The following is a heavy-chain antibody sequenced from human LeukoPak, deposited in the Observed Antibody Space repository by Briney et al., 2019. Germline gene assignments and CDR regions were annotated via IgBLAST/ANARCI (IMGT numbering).Heavy chain of an antibody. CDR3: ARGRSSGWYYYYYMDV. D-gene: IGHD6-19*01. J-gene: IGHJ6*03. V-gene: IGHV1-8*03. Sequence: ASVKVSCKASGYTFSTYDINWVRQATGQGLEWMGWMNPNNYNTGYAQKFQGRVTITRNTSISIAYMELSSLRSDDTAVYYCARGRSSGWYYYYYMDVWGKGTTVTVSS. CDR1: GYTFSTYD. CDR2: MNPNNYNT.